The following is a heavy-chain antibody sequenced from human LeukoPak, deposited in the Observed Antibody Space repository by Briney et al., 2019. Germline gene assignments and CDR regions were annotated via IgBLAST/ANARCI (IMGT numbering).Heavy chain of an antibody. CDR2: INHSGGT. Sequence: SETLSLTCAVYGGSFSGYYWSWIRQPPGMGLEWIGEINHSGGTNYNPSLKSRGVTISVDTSKNQFSLKLTSLTAADTAVYYCARTYYGSGMGFDYWGQGTLVTVFS. CDR1: GGSFSGYY. D-gene: IGHD3-10*01. V-gene: IGHV4-34*01. J-gene: IGHJ4*02. CDR3: ARTYYGSGMGFDY.